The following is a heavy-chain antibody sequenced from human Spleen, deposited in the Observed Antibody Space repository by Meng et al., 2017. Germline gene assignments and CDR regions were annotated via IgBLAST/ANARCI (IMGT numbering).Heavy chain of an antibody. CDR3: ARSWCGGDCFSGFYFDL. D-gene: IGHD2-21*02. CDR2: IGGDSIST. Sequence: GESLKISCAASGFTFNTYVMSWVRQAPGKGLEWVSAIGGDSISTFYADSVKGRFTISRDNSKNTLYLQMNSLKAEDTAVYYCARSWCGGDCFSGFYFDLWGRGTLVTVSS. V-gene: IGHV3-23*01. J-gene: IGHJ2*01. CDR1: GFTFNTYV.